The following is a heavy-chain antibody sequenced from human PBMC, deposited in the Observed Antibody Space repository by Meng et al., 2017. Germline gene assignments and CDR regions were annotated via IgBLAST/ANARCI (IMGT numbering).Heavy chain of an antibody. CDR2: IYYSGST. CDR3: AREWYSSSWFLPDYYYGMDV. Sequence: SETLSLTCTVSGGSISSGGYYWSWIRQHPGKGLEWIGYIYYSGSTYYNPSLKSLVTISVDTSKNQFSLKLSSVTAADTAVYYCAREWYSSSWFLPDYYYGMDVWGQGTTVTVSS. V-gene: IGHV4-31*01. CDR1: GGSISSGGYY. D-gene: IGHD6-13*01. J-gene: IGHJ6*02.